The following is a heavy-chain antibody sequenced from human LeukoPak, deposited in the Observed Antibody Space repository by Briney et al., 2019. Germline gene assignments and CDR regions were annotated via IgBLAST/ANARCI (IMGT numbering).Heavy chain of an antibody. Sequence: GGSLRLSCAASGFTFSSYSMNWVRQAPGKGLEWVSSISSSSSYIYYADSVKGRFTISRDNAKNSLYLQMNSLRAEDTAVYYCARDSSCSSTSCYEDYYYYLDVWGKGTTVTVSS. CDR1: GFTFSSYS. J-gene: IGHJ6*03. CDR2: ISSSSSYI. CDR3: ARDSSCSSTSCYEDYYYYLDV. D-gene: IGHD2-2*01. V-gene: IGHV3-21*01.